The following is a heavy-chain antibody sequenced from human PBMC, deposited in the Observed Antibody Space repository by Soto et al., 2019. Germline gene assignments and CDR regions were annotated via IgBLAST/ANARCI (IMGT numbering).Heavy chain of an antibody. CDR1: GYSFTVYW. Sequence: GESLKISCNGSGYSFTVYWIGWVRQMPGKGLEWMGIIYPGDSDTRYSPSFQGQVTISADKSISTAYLQWSSLKASDTAMYYCARLLRGVIITPGIGWFDPWGQGTLVTVSS. CDR3: ARLLRGVIITPGIGWFDP. J-gene: IGHJ5*02. V-gene: IGHV5-51*01. CDR2: IYPGDSDT. D-gene: IGHD3-10*01.